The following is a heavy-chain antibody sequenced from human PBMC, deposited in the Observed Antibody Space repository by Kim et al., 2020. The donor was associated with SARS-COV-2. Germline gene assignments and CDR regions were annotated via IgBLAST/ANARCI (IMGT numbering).Heavy chain of an antibody. CDR1: GYTFTSYG. Sequence: ASVKVSCKASGYTFTSYGISWVRQAPGQGLEWMGWISAYNGNTNYAQKLQGRVTMTTDTSTSTAYMELRSLRSDDTAVYYCARGIGGIDWLLWGYYYYGMDVWGQGTTVTVSS. CDR2: ISAYNGNT. D-gene: IGHD3-9*01. CDR3: ARGIGGIDWLLWGYYYYGMDV. V-gene: IGHV1-18*01. J-gene: IGHJ6*02.